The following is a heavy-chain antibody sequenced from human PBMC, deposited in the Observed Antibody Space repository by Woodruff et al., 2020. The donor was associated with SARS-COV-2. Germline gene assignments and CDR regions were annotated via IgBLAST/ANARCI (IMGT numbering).Heavy chain of an antibody. CDR2: I. J-gene: IGHJ3*02. CDR3: ARGLRIRSEFDI. D-gene: IGHD3-3*02. Sequence: ICDVDSVKGRFTISRDNAKNSLYLQMNSLRAEDTAVYHCARGLRIRSEFDIWGQGTKVT. V-gene: IGHV3-7*01.